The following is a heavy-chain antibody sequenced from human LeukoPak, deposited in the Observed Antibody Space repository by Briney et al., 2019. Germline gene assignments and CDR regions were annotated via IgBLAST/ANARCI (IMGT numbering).Heavy chain of an antibody. Sequence: GGSLRLSCEASGFTFSSYAMTWVRQAPGKGLEWVSGIYASGSATHYADTVRGRFTISRDNSKNTLYLQMNSLRAEDTAVYYCAKRPRDSSGYYLGAFDMWGQGTMVTVSS. D-gene: IGHD3-22*01. CDR2: IYASGSAT. J-gene: IGHJ3*02. V-gene: IGHV3-23*01. CDR1: GFTFSSYA. CDR3: AKRPRDSSGYYLGAFDM.